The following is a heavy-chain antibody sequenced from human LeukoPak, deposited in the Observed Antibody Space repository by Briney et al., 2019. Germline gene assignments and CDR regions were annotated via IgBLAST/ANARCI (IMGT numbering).Heavy chain of an antibody. Sequence: ASVTVSFKASGYTFTSYGISWVRQAPGQGLEWMGWISAYNGNTNYAQKLQGIVTMTTDTSTSTAYMELRSLRSDDTAVYYCARADYGDYSSWAFDIWGQGTMVTVS. J-gene: IGHJ3*02. D-gene: IGHD4-17*01. V-gene: IGHV1-18*01. CDR3: ARADYGDYSSWAFDI. CDR2: ISAYNGNT. CDR1: GYTFTSYG.